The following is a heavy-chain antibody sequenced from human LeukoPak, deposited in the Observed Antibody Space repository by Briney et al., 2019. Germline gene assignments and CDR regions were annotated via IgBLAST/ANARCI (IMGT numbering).Heavy chain of an antibody. Sequence: PGGSLRLSCAASGFTFSSYSMNWVRQAPGKGLEWVSSISSSSSYIYYADSVKGRFTISRDNAKNSLYLQMNSLRAEDTAVYYCARTPLRGHIVVVTAIPWFDPWGQGTLVTVSS. V-gene: IGHV3-21*01. J-gene: IGHJ5*02. CDR1: GFTFSSYS. CDR2: ISSSSSYI. CDR3: ARTPLRGHIVVVTAIPWFDP. D-gene: IGHD2-21*02.